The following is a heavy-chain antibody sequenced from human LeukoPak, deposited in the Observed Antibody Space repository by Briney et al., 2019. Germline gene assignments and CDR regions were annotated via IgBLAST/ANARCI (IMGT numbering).Heavy chain of an antibody. Sequence: GGSLRLSCAASGFTFSSYAMSWVRQAPGKGLEWVSAISGSGGSTYYADSVKGRFTISRDNSKSTLYLQMNSLRAEDTAVYYCAKGSGSYTYYFDYWGQGTLVTVSS. CDR1: GFTFSSYA. CDR2: ISGSGGST. J-gene: IGHJ4*02. CDR3: AKGSGSYTYYFDY. D-gene: IGHD3-10*01. V-gene: IGHV3-23*01.